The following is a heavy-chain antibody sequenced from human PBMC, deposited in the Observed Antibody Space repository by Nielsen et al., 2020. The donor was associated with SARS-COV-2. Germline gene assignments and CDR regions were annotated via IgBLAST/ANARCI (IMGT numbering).Heavy chain of an antibody. CDR2: INHSGST. CDR3: ARGIIRGVTLPFI. V-gene: IGHV4-34*01. Sequence: SETLSLTCAVYGGSFSGYYWSWIRQPPGKGLEWIGEINHSGSTNYNPPLKSRVTISVDTSKNQFSLKLSSVTAADTAVYYCARGIIRGVTLPFIWGQGTMVTVSS. CDR1: GGSFSGYY. D-gene: IGHD3-10*01. J-gene: IGHJ3*02.